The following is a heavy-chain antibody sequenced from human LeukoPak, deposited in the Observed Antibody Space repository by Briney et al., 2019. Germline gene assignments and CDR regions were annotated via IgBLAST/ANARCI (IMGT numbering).Heavy chain of an antibody. CDR3: ARGFHGDYSGTNFDY. Sequence: ASVKVSCTASGGTFSSYAISWVRQAPGQGLEWMGGIIPIFGTANYAQKFQGRVTITADESTSTAYMELSSLRSEDTAVYYCARGFHGDYSGTNFDYWGQGTLVTVSS. CDR1: GGTFSSYA. J-gene: IGHJ4*02. CDR2: IIPIFGTA. V-gene: IGHV1-69*13. D-gene: IGHD4-17*01.